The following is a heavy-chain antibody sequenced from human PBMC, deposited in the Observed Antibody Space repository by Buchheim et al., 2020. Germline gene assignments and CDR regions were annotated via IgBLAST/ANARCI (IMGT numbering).Heavy chain of an antibody. Sequence: EVQLVQSGAEVKKPGESLKISCKGSGYSFTSYWIGWVRQMPGKGLEWMGIIYPGDSDTRYSPSFQGQVTIPADKSISTAYLQWSSLKASDTAMYYYARHVELHAAGVDNYYYGMDVWGQGTT. CDR3: ARHVELHAAGVDNYYYGMDV. V-gene: IGHV5-51*01. CDR1: GYSFTSYW. CDR2: IYPGDSDT. D-gene: IGHD3-3*01. J-gene: IGHJ6*02.